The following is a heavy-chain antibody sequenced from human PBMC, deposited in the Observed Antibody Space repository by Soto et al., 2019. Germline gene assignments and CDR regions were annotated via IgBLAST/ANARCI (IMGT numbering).Heavy chain of an antibody. CDR3: VGAVAGRRALGFDY. J-gene: IGHJ4*02. Sequence: GGSLRLSCTASGFTFGDYAMSWFRQAPGKGLEWVGFIRSKAYGGTTEYAGSVKGRFTISRDDSKSIAYLQMNSLKTEDTAVYYCVGAVAGRRALGFDYWGQGTLVTVSS. D-gene: IGHD6-19*01. CDR2: IRSKAYGGTT. CDR1: GFTFGDYA. V-gene: IGHV3-49*03.